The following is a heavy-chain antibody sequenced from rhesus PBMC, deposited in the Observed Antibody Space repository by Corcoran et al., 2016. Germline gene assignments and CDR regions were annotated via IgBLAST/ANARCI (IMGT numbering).Heavy chain of an antibody. Sequence: QLQLQASGPGLVKPSETLSLTCAVSGGSIISNYWSWIRQPPGKGLEWIGRISGSGGSTDYNPSLKIRVTISTATSKNQFSLKLSSVPAADTAVYYCARDPPWVQHWGQGVLVTVSS. CDR2: ISGSGGST. CDR3: ARDPPWVQH. V-gene: IGHV4-173*01. J-gene: IGHJ4*01. D-gene: IGHD5-24*01. CDR1: GGSIISNY.